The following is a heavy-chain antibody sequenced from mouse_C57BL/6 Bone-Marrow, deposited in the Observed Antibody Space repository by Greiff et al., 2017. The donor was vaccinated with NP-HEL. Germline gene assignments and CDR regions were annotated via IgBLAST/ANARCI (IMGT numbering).Heavy chain of an antibody. D-gene: IGHD1-3*01. CDR1: GYTFTSYW. V-gene: IGHV1-64*01. J-gene: IGHJ3*01. CDR3: ARPLSGKGFAY. CDR2: IHPNSGST. Sequence: QVQLKQPGAELVKPGASVKLSCKASGYTFTSYWMHWVKQRPGLGLEWIGMIHPNSGSTNYNEKFKSKATLTVDKSSSTAYMQLSSLTSEDSAVYYCARPLSGKGFAYWGQGTLVTVSA.